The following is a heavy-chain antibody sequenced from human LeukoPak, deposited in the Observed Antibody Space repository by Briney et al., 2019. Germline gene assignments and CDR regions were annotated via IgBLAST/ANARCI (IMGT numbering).Heavy chain of an antibody. CDR3: TTAPYCSGGSCRA. V-gene: IGHV3-15*01. Sequence: GSLRLYCAASGFTFSSSWMHWVRQAPGKGLEWVGRIKSKTDGGTTDYAAPVKGRFTISRDDSKNTLYLQMNSLKTEDTAVYYCTTAPYCSGGSCRAWGQGTLVTVSS. CDR1: GFTFSSSW. D-gene: IGHD2-15*01. J-gene: IGHJ4*02. CDR2: IKSKTDGGTT.